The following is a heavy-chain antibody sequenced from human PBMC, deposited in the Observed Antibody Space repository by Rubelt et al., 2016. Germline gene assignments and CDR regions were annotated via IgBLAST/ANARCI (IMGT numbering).Heavy chain of an antibody. D-gene: IGHD2-2*01. V-gene: IGHV3-23*01. Sequence: GGSLRLSCAASGFTFSSYGMSWVRQTPGKGLEWVSGISSSGSNTYYPDSVKGRFTISRDNSMNTVYLQMNSLRTEDTAVFYCARDGGSTGVNNWLDSWGQGTLVIVSS. CDR3: ARDGGSTGVNNWLDS. J-gene: IGHJ5*01. CDR1: GFTFSSYG. CDR2: ISSSGSNT.